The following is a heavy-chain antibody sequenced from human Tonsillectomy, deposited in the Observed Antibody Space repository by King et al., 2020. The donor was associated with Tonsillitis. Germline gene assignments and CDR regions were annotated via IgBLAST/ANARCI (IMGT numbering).Heavy chain of an antibody. CDR1: GGSISSSSYY. J-gene: IGHJ4*02. Sequence: LQLQESGPGLVKPSETLSLTCTVSGGSISSSSYYWGWIRQPPGKGLEWIGSIYYSGSTYYNPSLKSRVTISVDTSKNQFSLKLSSVTAADTAVYYSARHPTTVTTADYWGQGTLVTVSS. CDR2: IYYSGST. D-gene: IGHD4-17*01. V-gene: IGHV4-39*01. CDR3: ARHPTTVTTADY.